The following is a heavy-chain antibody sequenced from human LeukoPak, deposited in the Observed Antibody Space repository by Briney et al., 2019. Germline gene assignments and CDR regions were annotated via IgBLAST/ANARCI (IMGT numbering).Heavy chain of an antibody. J-gene: IGHJ4*02. Sequence: GESLKISCMWSGYSFTSYWISLVRQMPGKGLEWMGRIDPSDSYTNYSPSLQGHVTISADKSISTAYLQWSSLKASDTAMYYCARHTSYKQQDYDYWGQGTLVTVSS. CDR1: GYSFTSYW. CDR3: ARHTSYKQQDYDY. V-gene: IGHV5-10-1*01. CDR2: IDPSDSYT. D-gene: IGHD6-13*01.